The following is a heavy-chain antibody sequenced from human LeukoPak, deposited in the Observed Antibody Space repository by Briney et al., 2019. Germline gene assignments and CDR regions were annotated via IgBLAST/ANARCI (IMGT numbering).Heavy chain of an antibody. CDR3: ARLRGSSDWSIDY. Sequence: PSETLSLTCTVSGGSISSYYWNWIRQPPGKGLEWIGYIYYSGSTNYNPSLKSRVTILVDTSKNQFSLKLSSVTAADTAVYYCARLRGSSDWSIDYWGQGTLVTVSS. V-gene: IGHV4-59*08. J-gene: IGHJ4*02. CDR1: GGSISSYY. D-gene: IGHD6-19*01. CDR2: IYYSGST.